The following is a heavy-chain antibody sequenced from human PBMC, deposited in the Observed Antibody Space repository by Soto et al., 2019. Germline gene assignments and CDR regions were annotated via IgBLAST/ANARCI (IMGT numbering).Heavy chain of an antibody. D-gene: IGHD2-21*01. V-gene: IGHV4-31*03. CDR2: IYYSGST. CDR1: GGSSSSGGYC. J-gene: IGHJ4*02. CDR3: ARARLDVVGYFDY. Sequence: TLPLTCTVSGGSSSSGGYCWSWIRKHPGKGLEWIGYIYYSGSTYYNPSLKSRVTISVDTSKNQFSLKLSSVTAADTAVYYCARARLDVVGYFDYWGQGTLVTVSS.